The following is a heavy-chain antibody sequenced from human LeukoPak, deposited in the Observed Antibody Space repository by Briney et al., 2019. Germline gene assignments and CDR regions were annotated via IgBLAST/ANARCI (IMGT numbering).Heavy chain of an antibody. CDR2: ISYSGST. CDR1: GGSISSYY. Sequence: SETLSLTCTVAGGSISSYYWSWIRQPPGKGLEWIACISYSGSTKYNPSLKSRVTISVDTSKNQLSLKLSSVTAADTAVYYCAREPGFDSSGYLNWFDPWGQGTLVTVSS. CDR3: AREPGFDSSGYLNWFDP. V-gene: IGHV4-59*01. J-gene: IGHJ5*02. D-gene: IGHD3-22*01.